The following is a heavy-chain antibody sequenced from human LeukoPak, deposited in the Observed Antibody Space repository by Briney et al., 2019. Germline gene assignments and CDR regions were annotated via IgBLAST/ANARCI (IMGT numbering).Heavy chain of an antibody. D-gene: IGHD3-22*01. CDR1: GFIFRSYG. V-gene: IGHV3-30*03. Sequence: GGSLRLSCAASGFIFRSYGMHWVRQAPGKGLEWVALIPYDGSDKYYADSVKGRFTISRDNSKNTLYLQMNSLRDEDTAVYYCAGEYYYDSSTQRYWGQGTLVTVSS. CDR2: IPYDGSDK. J-gene: IGHJ4*02. CDR3: AGEYYYDSSTQRY.